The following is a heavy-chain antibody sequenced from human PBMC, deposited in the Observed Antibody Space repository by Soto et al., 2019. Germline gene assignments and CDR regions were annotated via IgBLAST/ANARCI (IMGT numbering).Heavy chain of an antibody. CDR3: ARGNVANWFDP. Sequence: GESLKISCKGFGYSFVSYWIVWVRQMPGKGLEWMGIIYPTDSNTRYSPSFQGQVTMSVDRSISTAYLQWSSLKASDTAIYYCARGNVANWFDPWGQGTLVTVSS. J-gene: IGHJ5*02. CDR2: IYPTDSNT. CDR1: GYSFVSYW. V-gene: IGHV5-51*01.